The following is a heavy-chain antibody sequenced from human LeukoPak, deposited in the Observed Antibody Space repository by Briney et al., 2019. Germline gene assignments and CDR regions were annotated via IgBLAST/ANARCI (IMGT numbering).Heavy chain of an antibody. CDR3: ARDSNGDYNDEYHNYYGMDV. CDR2: LSGSAGST. J-gene: IGHJ6*02. CDR1: GFTFSSYA. D-gene: IGHD4-17*01. Sequence: GGSLRLSCAASGFTFSSYAMSWVRQAPGKGLEWVSALSGSAGSTYYAASVKGRFTISRDNSKNTLYLQMNSLRGEDTAVYYCARDSNGDYNDEYHNYYGMDVWGQGTTVTVSS. V-gene: IGHV3-23*01.